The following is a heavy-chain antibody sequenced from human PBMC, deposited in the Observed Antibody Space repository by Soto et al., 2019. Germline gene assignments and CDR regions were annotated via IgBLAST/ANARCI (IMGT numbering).Heavy chain of an antibody. CDR2: ISGSGGST. J-gene: IGHJ4*02. CDR1: GFTFSSYG. V-gene: IGHV3-23*01. CDR3: AKFLGGPNSPHDY. Sequence: GGSLRLSCAASGFTFSSYGMGWVRQAPGKGLEWVSAISGSGGSTYYADSVKGRFTISRDNSKNTLYLQLNSLRAEDTAVYYCAKFLGGPNSPHDYWGQGTLVTVSS. D-gene: IGHD3-16*01.